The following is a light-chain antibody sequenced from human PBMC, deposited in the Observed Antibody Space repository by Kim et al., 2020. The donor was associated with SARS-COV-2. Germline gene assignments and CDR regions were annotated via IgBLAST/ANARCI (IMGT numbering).Light chain of an antibody. CDR3: QQYATAPLT. CDR2: HAS. Sequence: SPGERATLSCRAIQSVGRNYLAWYQQKPGQAPRLLIHHASNRATGIPDRFSGSGSETDFSLTISRLEPEDFAVFYCQQYATAPLTFGGGTKVDIK. J-gene: IGKJ4*01. V-gene: IGKV3-20*01. CDR1: QSVGRNY.